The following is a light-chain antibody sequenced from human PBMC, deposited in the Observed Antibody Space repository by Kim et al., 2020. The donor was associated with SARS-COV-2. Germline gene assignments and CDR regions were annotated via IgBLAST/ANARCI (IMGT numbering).Light chain of an antibody. V-gene: IGKV1-9*01. CDR2: AAS. CDR1: QGISTS. Sequence: IQLTQSPSSLSASVGDRVTITCRASQGISTSLAWYQQKPGKGPKLLIYAASTLQRGDPSRFTGSGSGTDFTLTISTLQPEDFATYHCQQLNSYPLTFGGGTKVDIK. CDR3: QQLNSYPLT. J-gene: IGKJ4*01.